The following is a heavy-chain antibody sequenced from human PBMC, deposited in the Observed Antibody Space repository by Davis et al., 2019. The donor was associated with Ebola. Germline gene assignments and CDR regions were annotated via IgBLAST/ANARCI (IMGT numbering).Heavy chain of an antibody. Sequence: ESLKISCAASGFTFSSYWMSWIRQPPGKGLEWIGYIYYSGSTNYNPSLKSRVTISVDTSKNQFSLKLSSVTAADTAVYYCARDGRNGMDVWGQGTTVTVSS. CDR2: IYYSGST. CDR1: GFTFSSYW. CDR3: ARDGRNGMDV. D-gene: IGHD1-26*01. V-gene: IGHV4-59*01. J-gene: IGHJ6*02.